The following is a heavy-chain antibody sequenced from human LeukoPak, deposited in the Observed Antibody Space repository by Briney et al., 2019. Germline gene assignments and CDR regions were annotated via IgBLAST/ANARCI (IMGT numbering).Heavy chain of an antibody. D-gene: IGHD3-16*01. CDR1: GFTFSSYW. CDR3: ATGGAQYYDY. J-gene: IGHJ4*02. CDR2: VDSDGRST. V-gene: IGHV3-74*01. Sequence: GGSLRLSCAASGFTFSSYWMHWVRQAPGKGLLWLSRVDSDGRSTIYADSVKGRFTISRDNAKNTVVLQMNSLSAEDTAVYYCATGGAQYYDYWGQGTVVTVSS.